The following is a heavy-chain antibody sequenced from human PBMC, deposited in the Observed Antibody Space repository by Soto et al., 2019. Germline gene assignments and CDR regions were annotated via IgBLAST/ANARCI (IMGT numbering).Heavy chain of an antibody. J-gene: IGHJ2*01. CDR2: IYPRDSDT. Sequence: SLKISCKASGYSFAASWIGWVRLMPGKGLEWMGIIYPRDSDTKYSPSFQGQVTISADESISTTYLQWNNLKASDTAIYYCERHPQYPRWSYFDLWGRGTLVTVSS. CDR1: GYSFAASW. CDR3: ERHPQYPRWSYFDL. V-gene: IGHV5-51*01. D-gene: IGHD3-3*01.